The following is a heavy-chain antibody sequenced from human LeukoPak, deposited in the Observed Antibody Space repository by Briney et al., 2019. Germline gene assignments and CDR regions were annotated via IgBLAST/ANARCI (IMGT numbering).Heavy chain of an antibody. V-gene: IGHV4-34*01. CDR2: INYSGST. Sequence: WATLSLTCAVYGGSFSGYYWSWVRQPPGMGLEWLGEINYSGSTNYNPSLKSRVTISVDTSKNQFSLKLSSVTAADTAVYYCARGRRDGYTGLWYCDLWGRGTLVTVSS. D-gene: IGHD5-24*01. CDR3: ARGRRDGYTGLWYCDL. J-gene: IGHJ2*01. CDR1: GGSFSGYY.